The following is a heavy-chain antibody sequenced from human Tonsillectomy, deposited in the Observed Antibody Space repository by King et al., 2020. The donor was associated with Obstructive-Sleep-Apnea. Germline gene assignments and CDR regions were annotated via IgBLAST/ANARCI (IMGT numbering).Heavy chain of an antibody. D-gene: IGHD6-19*01. V-gene: IGHV4-59*01. CDR2: IYYSVST. J-gene: IGHJ4*02. Sequence: QLQESGPGLVKPSETLSLTCTVSGGSISSYYWSWIRQPPGKGLGWIGYIYYSVSTHYNPSLQSRVTISVDTSKNPISLKLSSVTAADTAVYYCARDKKGAGTGVWGQGTLVTVSS. CDR3: ARDKKGAGTGV. CDR1: GGSISSYY.